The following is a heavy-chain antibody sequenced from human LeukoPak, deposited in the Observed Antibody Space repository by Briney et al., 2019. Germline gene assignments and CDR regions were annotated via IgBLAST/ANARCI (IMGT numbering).Heavy chain of an antibody. CDR1: GGSISSSNW. Sequence: SGTLSLTCAVSGGSISSSNWWSWVRQPPEKGLEWIGEISQSGSTNYNPSLKSRVTMSVDKSKNQFSLKLTSVTAADTAVYYCARAGRYYDSTGYYWYFDFWGQGTLVTVPS. V-gene: IGHV4-4*02. J-gene: IGHJ4*02. CDR3: ARAGRYYDSTGYYWYFDF. D-gene: IGHD3-22*01. CDR2: ISQSGST.